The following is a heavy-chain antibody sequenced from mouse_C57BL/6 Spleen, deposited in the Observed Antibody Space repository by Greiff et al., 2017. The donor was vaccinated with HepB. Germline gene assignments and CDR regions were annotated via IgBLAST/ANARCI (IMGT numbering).Heavy chain of an antibody. Sequence: QVQLKQSGTELVKPGASVKLSCKASGYTFTSYWMHWVKQRPGQGLEWIGNINPSNGGTNYNEKFKSKATLTVDRSSSTAYMQLSSLTSEDSAVYYCARADYYGSSPFAYWGQGTLVTVSA. J-gene: IGHJ3*01. D-gene: IGHD1-1*01. V-gene: IGHV1-53*01. CDR1: GYTFTSYW. CDR3: ARADYYGSSPFAY. CDR2: INPSNGGT.